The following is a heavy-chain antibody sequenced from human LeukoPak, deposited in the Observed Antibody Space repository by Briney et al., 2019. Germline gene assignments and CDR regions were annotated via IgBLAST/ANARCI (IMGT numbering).Heavy chain of an antibody. V-gene: IGHV3-21*01. CDR3: AKSDQLLWFGESDLYYFDY. Sequence: GGSLRLSCAASGFTFSSYSMNWVRQAPGKGLEWVSSISSSSYIYYADSVKGRFTISRDNAKNSLYLQMNSLRAEDTAVYYCAKSDQLLWFGESDLYYFDYWGQGTLVTVSS. J-gene: IGHJ4*02. CDR2: ISSSSYI. D-gene: IGHD3-10*01. CDR1: GFTFSSYS.